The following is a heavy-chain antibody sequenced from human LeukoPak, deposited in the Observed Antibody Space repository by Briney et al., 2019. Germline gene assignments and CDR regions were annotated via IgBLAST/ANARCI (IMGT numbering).Heavy chain of an antibody. D-gene: IGHD6-19*01. J-gene: IGHJ3*02. CDR3: ARDNVAVAGTLDDPDAFDI. CDR2: IYHSGST. Sequence: PSETLSLTCTVSGYSISSGYYWGWIRQPPGKGLEWIGSIYHSGSTYYNPSLKSRVTISVDTSKNQFSLKLSSMTAADTAVYYCARDNVAVAGTLDDPDAFDIWGQGTMVTVSS. CDR1: GYSISSGYY. V-gene: IGHV4-38-2*02.